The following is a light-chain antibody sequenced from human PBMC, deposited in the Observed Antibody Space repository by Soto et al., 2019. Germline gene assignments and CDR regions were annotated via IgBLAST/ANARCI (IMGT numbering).Light chain of an antibody. CDR2: DDN. CDR3: GSWDSSLSAYV. Sequence: QSVLTQPPSVSAAPGQQVTISCSGSSSNIGSNSVSWYQQLPGTAPKLLIYDDNKRPSGIPDRFSGSKSGTSATLGITGFQTGDEADYYCGSWDSSLSAYVFGTGTKVTVL. J-gene: IGLJ1*01. CDR1: SSNIGSNS. V-gene: IGLV1-51*01.